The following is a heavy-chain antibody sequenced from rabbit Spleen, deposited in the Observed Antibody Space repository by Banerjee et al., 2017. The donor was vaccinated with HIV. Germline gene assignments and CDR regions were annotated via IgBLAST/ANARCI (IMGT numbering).Heavy chain of an antibody. CDR2: IHGDSNGST. V-gene: IGHV1S45*01. CDR3: ARGSIDASAYQL. Sequence: QEQLVESGGGLVKPGASLTLTCTASGFSFSSNYWICWVRQAPGKGLEWIACIHGDSNGSTYYARWVNGRFTLSETSSTTVTLQMPSLTVADTATYFCARGSIDASAYQLWGQGTLVTVS. D-gene: IGHD6-1*01. J-gene: IGHJ3*01. CDR1: GFSFSSNYW.